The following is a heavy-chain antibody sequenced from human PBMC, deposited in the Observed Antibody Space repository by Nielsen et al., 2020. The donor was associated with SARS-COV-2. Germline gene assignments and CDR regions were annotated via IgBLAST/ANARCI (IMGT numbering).Heavy chain of an antibody. CDR1: GYTFTSYG. CDR2: ISAYNGNT. J-gene: IGHJ4*02. D-gene: IGHD5-18*01. Sequence: ASVKVSCKASGYTFTSYGISWVRQAPGHGLEWMGWISAYNGNTNYAQKFQGRVTITADKSTSTAYMELSSLRSEDTAVYYCARDIERGQLWSPDGFWDYWGQGTLVTVSS. V-gene: IGHV1-18*01. CDR3: ARDIERGQLWSPDGFWDY.